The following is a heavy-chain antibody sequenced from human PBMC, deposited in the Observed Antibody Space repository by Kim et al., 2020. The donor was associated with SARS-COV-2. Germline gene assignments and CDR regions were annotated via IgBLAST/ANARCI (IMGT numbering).Heavy chain of an antibody. J-gene: IGHJ4*02. CDR1: GGSISSSSYY. CDR2: IYYSGST. V-gene: IGHV4-39*01. Sequence: SETLSLTCTVSGGSISSSSYYWGWIRQPPGKGLEWIGSIYYSGSTYYNPSLKSRVTISVDTSKNQFSLKLSSVTAADTAVYYCARTIFGVVIMVYWGQGTLVTVSS. CDR3: ARTIFGVVIMVY. D-gene: IGHD3-3*01.